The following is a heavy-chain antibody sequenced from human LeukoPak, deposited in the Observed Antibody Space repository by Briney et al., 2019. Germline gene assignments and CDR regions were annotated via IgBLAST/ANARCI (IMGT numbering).Heavy chain of an antibody. V-gene: IGHV3-33*06. CDR1: GFTFSSYG. J-gene: IGHJ4*02. D-gene: IGHD3-10*01. Sequence: GGSLRLSCAASGFTFSSYGMHWVRQAPGKGLEWVAVIWYDGSNKYYADSVKGRFTISRNNSKNTLYLQMNSLRAEDTAVYYCAKEFGGSGSYVFDYWGQGTLVTVSS. CDR3: AKEFGGSGSYVFDY. CDR2: IWYDGSNK.